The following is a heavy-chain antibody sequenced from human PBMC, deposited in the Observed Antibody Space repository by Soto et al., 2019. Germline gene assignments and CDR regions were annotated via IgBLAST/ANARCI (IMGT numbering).Heavy chain of an antibody. V-gene: IGHV4-30-2*01. Sequence: PSETLSLTCAVSGGSISSGFYSWSWIRQPPGQGLEWIGYIYNSGNTYYNPSLMSRVTISVDRSQNHLSLKLTSVTAADTAVYYCARGSDGVWNWFDPWGQGTQVTV. CDR2: IYNSGNT. D-gene: IGHD2-21*02. CDR3: ARGSDGVWNWFDP. J-gene: IGHJ5*02. CDR1: GGSISSGFYS.